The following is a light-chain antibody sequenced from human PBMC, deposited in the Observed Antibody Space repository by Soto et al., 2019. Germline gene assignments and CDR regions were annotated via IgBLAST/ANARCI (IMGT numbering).Light chain of an antibody. Sequence: QSALTQPPSASASPGQSVTISCTGTSSDVGGYNYVSWYQQHPGKVPTLIIYEVNRRPSGVPDRFSGSKSGNAASLTVSGLQAVDEADYYCCSYAGNNNLVFGGGTKLTVL. CDR1: SSDVGGYNY. J-gene: IGLJ3*02. V-gene: IGLV2-8*01. CDR3: CSYAGNNNLV. CDR2: EVN.